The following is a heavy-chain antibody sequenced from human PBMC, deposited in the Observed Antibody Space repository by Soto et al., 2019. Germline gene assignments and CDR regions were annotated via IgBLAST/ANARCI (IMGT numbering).Heavy chain of an antibody. CDR2: IYWDDDK. D-gene: IGHD3-9*01. V-gene: IGHV2-5*02. J-gene: IGHJ5*02. CDR1: GFSLSTNAVG. Sequence: QITLKESGPTLVKPTQTLTLTCTFSGFSLSTNAVGVGWIRQPPGKALEWLAVIYWDDDKRYSPSLKSRLTIMKDTSKNQVVLTMTNMDPVDTATYYCAHSPLRYFDWLPYNWFDPWGQGTLVTVSS. CDR3: AHSPLRYFDWLPYNWFDP.